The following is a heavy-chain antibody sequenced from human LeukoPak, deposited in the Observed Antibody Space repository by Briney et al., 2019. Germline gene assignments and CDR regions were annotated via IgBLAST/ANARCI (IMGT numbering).Heavy chain of an antibody. V-gene: IGHV1-2*06. D-gene: IGHD4-17*01. CDR1: GYTFTGYY. CDR3: ARVEAVTNSNWFDP. J-gene: IGHJ5*02. CDR2: IHPNSGAT. Sequence: GSVKVSCKAYGYTFTGYYLHWVRQAPGQGLEWMGRIHPNSGATNSAQKFQGRVTMTRDTSITTAYMELSRLTSDDTAVYYCARVEAVTNSNWFDPWGQGTLVTVSS.